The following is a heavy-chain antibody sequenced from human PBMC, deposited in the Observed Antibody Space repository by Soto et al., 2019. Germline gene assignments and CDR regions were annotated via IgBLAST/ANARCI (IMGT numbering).Heavy chain of an antibody. D-gene: IGHD3-10*01. CDR2: IYYSGST. Sequence: QTWCVRWTGSGGLISTGAWSWSRQPPGKGLEWIGYIYYSGSTNYNPSLKSRVTISVDTSKNQFSLKLSSVTAADTAVYYCARVWGGAFDIWGQGTMVT. J-gene: IGHJ3*02. CDR1: GGLISTGA. V-gene: IGHV4-59*01. CDR3: ARVWGGAFDI.